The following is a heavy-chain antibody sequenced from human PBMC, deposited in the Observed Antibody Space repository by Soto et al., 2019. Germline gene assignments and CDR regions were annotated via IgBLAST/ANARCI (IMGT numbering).Heavy chain of an antibody. J-gene: IGHJ6*02. CDR2: IYYSGST. Sequence: SETLSLTCTVSGGSISSYYWSWIRQPPGKGLEWIGYIYYSGSTNYNPSLKSRVTISVDTSKNQFSLKLSSVTAADTAVYYCARDPGVGATSRPFYYYYGMDVWGQGTTVTVSS. CDR1: GGSISSYY. V-gene: IGHV4-59*01. D-gene: IGHD1-26*01. CDR3: ARDPGVGATSRPFYYYYGMDV.